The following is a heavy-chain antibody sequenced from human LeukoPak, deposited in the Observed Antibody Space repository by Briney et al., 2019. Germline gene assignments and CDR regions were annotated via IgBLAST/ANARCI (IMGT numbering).Heavy chain of an antibody. CDR3: AREGCGGDCIFNWFDP. CDR1: GFTFSSYS. CDR2: ISSSSRYI. D-gene: IGHD2-21*02. J-gene: IGHJ5*02. V-gene: IGHV3-21*01. Sequence: GGSLRLSCAASGFTFSSYSMNWVRQAPGKGLEWVSSISSSSRYIYYADSVKGRFTISRDNAKNSLYLQMNSLRAEDTAVYYCAREGCGGDCIFNWFDPWGLGTLVTVSS.